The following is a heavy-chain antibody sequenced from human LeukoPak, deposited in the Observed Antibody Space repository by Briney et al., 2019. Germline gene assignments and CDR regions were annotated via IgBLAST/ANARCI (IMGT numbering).Heavy chain of an antibody. V-gene: IGHV3-48*03. D-gene: IGHD3-22*01. CDR2: ISSSGTAI. CDR3: AREGSSSTYYFDAFDI. Sequence: SGGSLRLSCEASGFTFRTYEMNWLRQAPGKGLEWISYISSSGTAIHYADSVKGRFTISRDNAKNSLYLQMNSLRAEDTAVYYCAREGSSSTYYFDAFDIWGQGTMVTVSS. CDR1: GFTFRTYE. J-gene: IGHJ3*02.